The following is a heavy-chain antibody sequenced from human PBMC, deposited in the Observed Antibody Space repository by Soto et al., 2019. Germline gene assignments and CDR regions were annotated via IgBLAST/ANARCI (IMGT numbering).Heavy chain of an antibody. D-gene: IGHD1-1*01. V-gene: IGHV3-21*01. Sequence: GGSLRLSCAASGFTFSSFTMHWVRQAPGKGLEWVASISRSSIYIYYSDSLKGRVTISRDNAKKSLYLQMDSPRVEDTAIYYSAREELDYWGQGTLVTVSS. J-gene: IGHJ4*02. CDR3: AREELDY. CDR1: GFTFSSFT. CDR2: ISRSSIYI.